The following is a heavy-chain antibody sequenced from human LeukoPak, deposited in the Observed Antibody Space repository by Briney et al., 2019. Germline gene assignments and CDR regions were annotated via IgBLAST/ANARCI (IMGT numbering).Heavy chain of an antibody. D-gene: IGHD1-26*01. Sequence: GGSLRLSCAASGFTFSSYAMSWVRQAPGKGLEWVSAISGIGGSTYYADSVKGRFTISRDNSKNTLYLQMNSLRAEDTAVYYCAKDSSGSYFGHAFDIWGQGTMVTVSS. CDR3: AKDSSGSYFGHAFDI. J-gene: IGHJ3*02. CDR1: GFTFSSYA. CDR2: ISGIGGST. V-gene: IGHV3-23*01.